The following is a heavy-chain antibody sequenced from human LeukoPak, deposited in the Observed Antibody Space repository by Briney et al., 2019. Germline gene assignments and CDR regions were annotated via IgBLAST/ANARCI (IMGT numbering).Heavy chain of an antibody. D-gene: IGHD2-15*01. CDR2: IYHSGST. Sequence: SETLSLTCAVSGGSISSGGHSWSWIRQPPGKGLEWIGYIYHSGSTYYNPSLKSRVTMSVDTSENQFSLNLNSVTAADTAVYYCARGFRYCSGGSCYPGVNWFDPWGQGTLVTVSS. J-gene: IGHJ5*02. V-gene: IGHV4-30-2*01. CDR1: GGSISSGGHS. CDR3: ARGFRYCSGGSCYPGVNWFDP.